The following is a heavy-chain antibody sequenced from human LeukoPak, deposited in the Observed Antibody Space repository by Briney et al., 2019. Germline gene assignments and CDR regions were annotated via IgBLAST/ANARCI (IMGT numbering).Heavy chain of an antibody. Sequence: RGAPRLSFAAPGVTLCIFSMRWGPPAPGGGVGWGLAFSGSGGGTYYADSVKGRFTISRDNSKNTLYLQMNSLRAEDTAVYYCAKDGYYDSSAYYYVRYFDLWGRGTLVTVSS. CDR3: AKDGYYDSSAYYYVRYFDL. J-gene: IGHJ2*01. D-gene: IGHD3-22*01. CDR1: GVTLCIFS. V-gene: IGHV3-23*01. CDR2: FSGSGGGT.